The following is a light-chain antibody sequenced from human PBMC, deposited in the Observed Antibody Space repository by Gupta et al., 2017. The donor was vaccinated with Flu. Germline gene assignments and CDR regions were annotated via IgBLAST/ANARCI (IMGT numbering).Light chain of an antibody. Sequence: DILMTQSPSSLSASVGDRVTITCRASQGIRNALAWYQQKSGKAPKRLIYGATSLQSGVPSRFSGSGSGTDFTLTISSLQPEDCATYYCLHHDSYPLSFGGGTKVEIK. CDR2: GAT. J-gene: IGKJ4*01. CDR1: QGIRNA. CDR3: LHHDSYPLS. V-gene: IGKV1-17*01.